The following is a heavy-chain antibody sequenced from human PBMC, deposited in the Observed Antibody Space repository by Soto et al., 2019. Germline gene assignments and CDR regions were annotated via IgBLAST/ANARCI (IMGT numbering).Heavy chain of an antibody. CDR1: GGSISSADYY. Sequence: SETLSLTCTVSGGSISSADYYWSWVRQPPGKGLEWIGYIYYSGSTFLNPSLKRRVTISIDTSRNQFSLRLNSVTAADTAVYYCARAIVVTIGGMDVWGQGTTVTVSS. CDR2: IYYSGST. D-gene: IGHD5-12*01. V-gene: IGHV4-30-4*01. J-gene: IGHJ6*02. CDR3: ARAIVVTIGGMDV.